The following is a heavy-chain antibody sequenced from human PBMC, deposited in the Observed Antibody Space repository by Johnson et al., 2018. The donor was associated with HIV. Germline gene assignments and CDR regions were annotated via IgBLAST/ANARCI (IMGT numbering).Heavy chain of an antibody. CDR2: ISYDGSNK. V-gene: IGHV3-30*04. CDR3: ARDKGIAARPDAFDI. J-gene: IGHJ3*02. CDR1: GFTFSSYA. D-gene: IGHD6-6*01. Sequence: QVQLVESGGGVVQPGRSLRLYCAASGFTFSSYAMHWVRQAPGKGLEWVAVISYDGSNKYYADSVKGRFTISRDNSKNTLYLQMNSLRAEDTAVYYCARDKGIAARPDAFDIWGQGTMVTVSS.